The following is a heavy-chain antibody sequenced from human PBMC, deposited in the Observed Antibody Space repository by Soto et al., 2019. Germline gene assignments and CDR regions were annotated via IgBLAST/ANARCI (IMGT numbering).Heavy chain of an antibody. J-gene: IGHJ4*02. Sequence: QVQLVQSGAEVKKPGSSVKVSCKASGGTFSSYAISWVRQAPGQGLEWMGGIIPIFGTANYAQKFQGRVTITADESTSTAYLELSSLRSEDTAVYYCAAPGGKKYSGSYLPFDYWGQGTLVTVSS. V-gene: IGHV1-69*01. CDR1: GGTFSSYA. D-gene: IGHD1-26*01. CDR2: IIPIFGTA. CDR3: AAPGGKKYSGSYLPFDY.